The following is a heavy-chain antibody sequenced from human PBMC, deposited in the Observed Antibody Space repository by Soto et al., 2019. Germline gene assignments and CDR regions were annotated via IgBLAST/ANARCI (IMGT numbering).Heavy chain of an antibody. CDR1: GYTFTSYD. J-gene: IGHJ6*03. D-gene: IGHD6-6*01. Sequence: ASVKVSCKASGYTFTSYDINWVRQATGQGLEWMGWMNPNSGNTGYAQKFQGRVTMTRNTSISTAYMELSSLRSEDTALYYCARTEQLVSYYYYYMDVWGKGTTVTVSS. CDR2: MNPNSGNT. CDR3: ARTEQLVSYYYYYMDV. V-gene: IGHV1-8*01.